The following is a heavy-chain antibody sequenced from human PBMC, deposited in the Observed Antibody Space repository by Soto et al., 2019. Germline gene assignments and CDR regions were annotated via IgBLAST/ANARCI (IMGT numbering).Heavy chain of an antibody. Sequence: PGGSLRLSCAASGFTFSSYGMHWVRQAPGKGLEWVAVIWYDGSNKYYADSVKGRFTISRDNSKNTLYLQMNSLRAEDTAVYYCARGGYCTNGVCSHDAFDIWGQGTMVTVSS. CDR2: IWYDGSNK. CDR1: GFTFSSYG. D-gene: IGHD2-8*01. CDR3: ARGGYCTNGVCSHDAFDI. V-gene: IGHV3-33*01. J-gene: IGHJ3*02.